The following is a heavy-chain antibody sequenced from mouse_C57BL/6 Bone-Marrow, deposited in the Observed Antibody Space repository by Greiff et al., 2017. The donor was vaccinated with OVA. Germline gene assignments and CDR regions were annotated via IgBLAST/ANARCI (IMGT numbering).Heavy chain of an antibody. J-gene: IGHJ4*01. V-gene: IGHV1-15*01. CDR1: GYTFTDYE. CDR2: IDSETGGT. D-gene: IGHD1-1*01. CDR3: TREGITTVVATGYAMDY. Sequence: QVQLQQSGAELVRPGASVTLSCKASGYTFTDYEMHWVKQTPVHGLEWIGAIDSETGGTAYNQKFKGKAILTADKSASTAYMELRSLTSEDSAVDYCTREGITTVVATGYAMDYWGQGTSVTVSS.